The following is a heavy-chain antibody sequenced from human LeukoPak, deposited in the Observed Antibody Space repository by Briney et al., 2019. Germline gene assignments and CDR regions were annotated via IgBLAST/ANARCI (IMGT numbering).Heavy chain of an antibody. Sequence: PSETLSLTCTVSGGSISSYYWSRIRQPPGKGLEWIGYIYYSGSTNYNPSLKSRVTISVDTSKNQFSLKLSSVTAADTAVYYCARGRYFDWLLYYFDYWGQGTLVTVSS. D-gene: IGHD3-9*01. CDR1: GGSISSYY. V-gene: IGHV4-59*01. CDR2: IYYSGST. J-gene: IGHJ4*02. CDR3: ARGRYFDWLLYYFDY.